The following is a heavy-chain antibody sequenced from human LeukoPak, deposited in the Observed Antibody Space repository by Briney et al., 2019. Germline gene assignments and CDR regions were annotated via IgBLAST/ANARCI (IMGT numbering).Heavy chain of an antibody. Sequence: ASVKVSCKASGYTFTSYGISWVRQAPGQGLEWMGWISAYNGNTNYAQKLQGRVTMTTDTSTSTAYMELRSLRSDDTAVYYCARDPHRIAVAGWGDYWGQGTLVTVSS. J-gene: IGHJ4*02. CDR3: ARDPHRIAVAGWGDY. D-gene: IGHD6-19*01. CDR1: GYTFTSYG. V-gene: IGHV1-18*01. CDR2: ISAYNGNT.